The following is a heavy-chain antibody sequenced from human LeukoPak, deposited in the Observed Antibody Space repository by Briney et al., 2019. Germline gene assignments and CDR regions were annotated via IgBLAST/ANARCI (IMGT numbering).Heavy chain of an antibody. D-gene: IGHD3-22*01. J-gene: IGHJ4*02. CDR1: GFSLSTSGMC. V-gene: IGHV2-70*11. CDR2: IEWDDDK. CDR3: ARTRRDSNRKLSLSVDY. Sequence: ASGPALVKPTQTLTLTCTFSGFSLSTSGMCVSWIRQPPGKALEWLARIEWDDDKYYSTSLKTRLTISKDTSKNQVVLTMTNMDPVDTATYYCARTRRDSNRKLSLSVDYWGQGTLVTVSS.